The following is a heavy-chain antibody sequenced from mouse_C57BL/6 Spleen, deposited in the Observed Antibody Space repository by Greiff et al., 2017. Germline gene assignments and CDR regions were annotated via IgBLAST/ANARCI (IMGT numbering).Heavy chain of an antibody. CDR2: IYPGDGDT. J-gene: IGHJ2*01. V-gene: IGHV1-80*01. D-gene: IGHD1-1*01. CDR3: ARRGYYGSRNYFDY. CDR1: GYAFSSYW. Sequence: VQLQQSGAELVKPGASVKISCKASGYAFSSYWMNWVKQRPGKGLEWIGQIYPGDGDTNYNGKFKGKATLTADKSSSTAYMQLSSLTSEDSAVYFCARRGYYGSRNYFDYWGQGTTLTVSS.